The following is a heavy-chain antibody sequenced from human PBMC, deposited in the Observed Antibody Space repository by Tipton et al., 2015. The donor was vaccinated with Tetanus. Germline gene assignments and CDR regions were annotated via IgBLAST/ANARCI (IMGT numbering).Heavy chain of an antibody. CDR1: GGAITSGGYF. CDR2: IYYSGST. V-gene: IGHV4-30-2*03. Sequence: TLSLTCTVSGGAITSGGYFWSWIRQLPGKGLEWIGTIYYSGSTYYNPSLKSRVTISVDTSKNQFSLKLSSVTAADTAVYYCARPHYYDSSGYYYDQFFQHWGQGTLVAVSS. D-gene: IGHD3-22*01. J-gene: IGHJ1*01. CDR3: ARPHYYDSSGYYYDQFFQH.